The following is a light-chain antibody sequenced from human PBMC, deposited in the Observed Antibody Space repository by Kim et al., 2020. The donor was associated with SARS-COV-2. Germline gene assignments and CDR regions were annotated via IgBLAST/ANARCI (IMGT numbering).Light chain of an antibody. J-gene: IGLJ3*02. CDR2: DNN. Sequence: QSVLTQPPSVSAAPGQKVTISCSGSSSNIGNNYVSWYQQLPGTAPKLLTYDNNKRPSGIPDRFSGSKSGTSATLGITGLQTGDEADYYCGTWDNSLSVWVFGGGTQLTVL. V-gene: IGLV1-51*01. CDR3: GTWDNSLSVWV. CDR1: SSNIGNNY.